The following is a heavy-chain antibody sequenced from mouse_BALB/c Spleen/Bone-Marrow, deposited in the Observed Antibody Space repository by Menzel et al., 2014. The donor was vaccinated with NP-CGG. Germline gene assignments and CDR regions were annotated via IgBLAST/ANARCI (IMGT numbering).Heavy chain of an antibody. CDR3: ARGGGFAY. CDR2: FHPYIDDT. CDR1: GYTFTSYP. J-gene: IGHJ3*01. Sequence: VQLQQSGAELVKPGASVKMSCKAFGYTFTSYPIEWMKQNHGKSLEWIGNFHPYIDDTKYSEKFKGKAKLTVEKSSSTVFLEHSRLTSEDWAIKYFARGGGFAYWGQGTLVTVSA. V-gene: IGHV1-47*01.